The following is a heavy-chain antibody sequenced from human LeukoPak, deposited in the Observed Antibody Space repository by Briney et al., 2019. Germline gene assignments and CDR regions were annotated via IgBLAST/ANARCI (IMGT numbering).Heavy chain of an antibody. CDR3: ARDRIYGDDGVCDY. Sequence: ASVKVSCKVSGYRFTTYYIHWVRQAPGQGLEWMGIITPHSGATTYAQSFQGRVTMTRDTSISTAYMELSRLRSDDTAVYYCARDRIYGDDGVCDYWGQGTLVTVSS. CDR1: GYRFTTYY. J-gene: IGHJ4*02. V-gene: IGHV1-2*02. CDR2: ITPHSGAT. D-gene: IGHD4/OR15-4a*01.